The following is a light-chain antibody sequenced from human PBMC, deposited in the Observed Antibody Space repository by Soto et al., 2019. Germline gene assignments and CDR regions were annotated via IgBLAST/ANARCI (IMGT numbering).Light chain of an antibody. CDR3: HQRHSWPRT. Sequence: EIVLTQSPATLSSFPGDRVTLSCRASQAVNTRLAWYQHKPGQAPRHLIYLASNSAAGVPARFSGSGSGTDFTLTISAVEPEDFAVYYCHQRHSWPRTFGQGTKVDIK. CDR1: QAVNTR. CDR2: LAS. J-gene: IGKJ1*01. V-gene: IGKV3-11*01.